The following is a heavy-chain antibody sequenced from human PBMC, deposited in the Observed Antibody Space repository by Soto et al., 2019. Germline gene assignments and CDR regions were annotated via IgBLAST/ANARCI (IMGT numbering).Heavy chain of an antibody. CDR3: AREDIVVVVAAKLYYYYGMDV. D-gene: IGHD2-15*01. Sequence: ETLSLTCTVSGGSISSYYWSWIRQPAGKGLEWIGRIYTSGSTNYNPSLKSRVTMSVDTSKNQFSLKLSSVTAADTAVYYCAREDIVVVVAAKLYYYYGMDVWGQGTTVTVSS. CDR1: GGSISSYY. V-gene: IGHV4-4*07. J-gene: IGHJ6*02. CDR2: IYTSGST.